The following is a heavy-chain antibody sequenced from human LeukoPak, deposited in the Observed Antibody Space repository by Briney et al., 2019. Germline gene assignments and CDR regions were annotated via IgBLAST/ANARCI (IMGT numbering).Heavy chain of an antibody. CDR3: VKDTGMYSYDNSGFDN. J-gene: IGHJ4*02. Sequence: GGSLRLSCAASGFNFGTYILNWVCQAPGKGLQWVALISGSGGMSYYTDSVYGRFSISRASFRTKQHLKMNILRIKAKDADFFVKDTGMYSYDNSGFDNWGQGTLVTVSS. D-gene: IGHD3-22*01. V-gene: IGHV3-23*01. CDR2: ISGSGGMS. CDR1: GFNFGTYI.